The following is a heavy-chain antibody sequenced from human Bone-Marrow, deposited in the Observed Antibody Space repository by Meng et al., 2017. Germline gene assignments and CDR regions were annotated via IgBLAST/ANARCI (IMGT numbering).Heavy chain of an antibody. CDR1: GCNFGDYI. Sequence: EGQWGGPGGGLVQPGVSRRLSCGASGCNFGDYIMHWVRQSPGKGLEWISRIVSDGGITTYADSVKGRFTISRDNAKNTLYLEMNSLGAEDTAVYYCARDLGWVLFDYWGQGALVTVSS. D-gene: IGHD3-3*01. CDR3: ARDLGWVLFDY. J-gene: IGHJ4*02. V-gene: IGHV3-74*01. CDR2: IVSDGGIT.